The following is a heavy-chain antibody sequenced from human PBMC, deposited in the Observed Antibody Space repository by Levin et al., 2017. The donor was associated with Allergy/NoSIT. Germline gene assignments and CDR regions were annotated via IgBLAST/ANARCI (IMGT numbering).Heavy chain of an antibody. CDR2: IYPGDSDT. V-gene: IGHV5-51*01. D-gene: IGHD3-3*01. Sequence: GESLKISCKGAGYSFSSYWIAWVRQKPGKGLEWMGIIYPGDSDTRYSPSFQGQVSISVDKSISTAYLQWNSLKASATAIYYCARPRSVALRNAAFDIWGQGTLVTVSS. CDR3: ARPRSVALRNAAFDI. CDR1: GYSFSSYW. J-gene: IGHJ3*02.